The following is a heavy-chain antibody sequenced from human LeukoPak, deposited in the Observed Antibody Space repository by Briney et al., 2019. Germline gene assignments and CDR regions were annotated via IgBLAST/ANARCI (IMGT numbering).Heavy chain of an antibody. CDR3: ARAPSEIGGYYPEYFRH. CDR2: IKSDGST. J-gene: IGHJ1*01. Sequence: RGSLRLSCAASGFTFSSYWMHWVRQAPGKGLVWVSRIKSDGSTNYADSVKGRFTISRDNAKNTISLQMNSLRAEDTGVYYCARAPSEIGGYYPEYFRHWGQGTLVTVSS. CDR1: GFTFSSYW. V-gene: IGHV3-74*01. D-gene: IGHD3-22*01.